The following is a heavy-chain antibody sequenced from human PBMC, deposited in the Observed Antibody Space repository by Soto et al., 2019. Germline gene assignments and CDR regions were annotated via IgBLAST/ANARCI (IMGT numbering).Heavy chain of an antibody. CDR1: GGSISSGDYY. CDR3: ARADPYYYYGMDV. Sequence: SENLSLTCTVSGGSISSGDYYWSWIRQPPGKGLEWIGYIYYSGSTYYNPSLKSRVTISVDTSKNQFSLKLSSVAAADTAVYYCARADPYYYYGMDVWGQGTTVTVSS. V-gene: IGHV4-30-4*01. J-gene: IGHJ6*02. CDR2: IYYSGST.